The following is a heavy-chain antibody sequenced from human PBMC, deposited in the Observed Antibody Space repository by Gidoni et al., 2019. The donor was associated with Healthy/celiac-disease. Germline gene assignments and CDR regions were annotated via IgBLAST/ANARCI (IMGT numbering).Heavy chain of an antibody. J-gene: IGHJ3*02. CDR1: GGSISRTSYY. V-gene: IGHV4-39*01. CDR3: ARHNCGGDCYPDGSPDSFDI. CDR2: IYYSGST. D-gene: IGHD2-21*02. Sequence: QLQLQESGPGLLKPSETLSLTCTVSGGSISRTSYYWGWIRTPPGKGLEWIGTIYYSGSTYYNPSLKSRVTISVDTSKNQFSLKLSSVTAADTAVYYCARHNCGGDCYPDGSPDSFDIWGQGTMVTVSS.